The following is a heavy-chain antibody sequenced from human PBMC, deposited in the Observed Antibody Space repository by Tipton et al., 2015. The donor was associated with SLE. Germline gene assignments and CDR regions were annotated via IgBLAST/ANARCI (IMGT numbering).Heavy chain of an antibody. CDR3: ARDGIGSSSWGDFDY. CDR1: GFTFSSYS. J-gene: IGHJ4*02. V-gene: IGHV3-48*01. Sequence: SLRLSCAASGFTFSSYSMNWVRQAPGKGLERGSYISSSSSTIYYADSVKGRFTISRDNGKNSLYLQMNSLRAEDTAVYYCARDGIGSSSWGDFDYWGQGTLVTVSS. CDR2: ISSSSSTI. D-gene: IGHD6-13*01.